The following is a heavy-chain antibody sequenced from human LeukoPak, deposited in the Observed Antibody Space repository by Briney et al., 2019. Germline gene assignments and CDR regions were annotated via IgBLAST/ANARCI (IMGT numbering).Heavy chain of an antibody. J-gene: IGHJ1*01. Sequence: GGSLRLSCAASGFTISSYWNHWVRQAPAKGLVWVSRIKSDGSTDYADSVKGRSTISRDNAKNTVSLQMNSLRAEDTGVYYCARAPAEIGGYYPEYFRHWGQGTLVTVSS. CDR1: GFTISSYW. CDR2: IKSDGST. V-gene: IGHV3-74*01. CDR3: ARAPAEIGGYYPEYFRH. D-gene: IGHD3-22*01.